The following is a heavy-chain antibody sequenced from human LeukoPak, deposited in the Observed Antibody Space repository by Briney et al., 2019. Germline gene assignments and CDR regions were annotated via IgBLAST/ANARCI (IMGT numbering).Heavy chain of an antibody. CDR3: ARQCSSSWYSPSWFDP. J-gene: IGHJ5*02. CDR1: GGSISSYY. CDR2: IYYSGST. V-gene: IGHV4-59*08. D-gene: IGHD6-13*01. Sequence: PSEPLSLTCTVSGGSISSYYWSWIRQPPGKGLEWIGYIYYSGSTNYNPSLKSRVTISVDTSKNQFSLKLSSVTAADTAVYYCARQCSSSWYSPSWFDPWGQGTLVTVSS.